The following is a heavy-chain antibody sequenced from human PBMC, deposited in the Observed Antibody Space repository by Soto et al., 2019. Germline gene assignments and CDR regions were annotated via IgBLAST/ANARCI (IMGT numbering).Heavy chain of an antibody. CDR3: ARHSPRYDSSGYYFY. J-gene: IGHJ4*02. Sequence: PSETLSLTCTVSGGSMSPYYWSWIRQPPGKGLEWIGYIYHSGSPSYNPSLRSRVTMSVDTPKNQFSLTLRSVAAADTAVYYCARHSPRYDSSGYYFYWGQGTPVTVSS. CDR2: IYHSGSP. V-gene: IGHV4-59*08. D-gene: IGHD3-22*01. CDR1: GGSMSPYY.